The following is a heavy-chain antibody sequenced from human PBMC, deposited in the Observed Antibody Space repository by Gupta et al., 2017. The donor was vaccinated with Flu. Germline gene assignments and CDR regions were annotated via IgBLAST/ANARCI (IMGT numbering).Heavy chain of an antibody. Sequence: EVQLVESGGALVKPGGSLRLSCPASGFRFSSYSMNWVRQAPGKGLKWVASISTSSSNSYDGDSGKGRFTISRDNAKNSLFLELNSLSAEDTAVYYWARATYCGSSSCSTDVEYWGQGALVIVS. J-gene: IGHJ4*02. V-gene: IGHV3-21*01. CDR3: ARATYCGSSSCSTDVEY. CDR2: ISTSSSNS. CDR1: GFRFSSYS. D-gene: IGHD2-15*01.